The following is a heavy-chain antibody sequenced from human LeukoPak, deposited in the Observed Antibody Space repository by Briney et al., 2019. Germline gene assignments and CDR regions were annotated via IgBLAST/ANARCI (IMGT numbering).Heavy chain of an antibody. V-gene: IGHV1-46*01. Sequence: VASVKVSCKASGYTFTSYYMHWVRQAPGQGLEWMGIINPSGGSTSYAQKFQGRVTITADKSTSTAYMELSSLRSEDTAVYYCAIPEPRGGMDVWGQGTTVTVSS. J-gene: IGHJ6*02. D-gene: IGHD1-14*01. CDR2: INPSGGST. CDR1: GYTFTSYY. CDR3: AIPEPRGGMDV.